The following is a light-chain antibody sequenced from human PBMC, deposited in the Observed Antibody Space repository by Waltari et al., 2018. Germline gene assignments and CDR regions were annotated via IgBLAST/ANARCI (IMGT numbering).Light chain of an antibody. CDR3: CSYAGSYTRV. CDR2: DVS. Sequence: QSALTQPRSVSGSPGQLVTISCTGTSSEVGGYNYVSWYQQHPGKAPKLMIYDVSKRPSGVPDRFSGSKSGNTASLTISGLQAEDEADYYCCSYAGSYTRVFGGGTKLTVL. V-gene: IGLV2-11*01. CDR1: SSEVGGYNY. J-gene: IGLJ3*02.